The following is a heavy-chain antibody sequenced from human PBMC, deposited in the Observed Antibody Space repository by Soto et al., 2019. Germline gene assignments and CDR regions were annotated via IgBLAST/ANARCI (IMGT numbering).Heavy chain of an antibody. Sequence: GSLRLSCAASGFSFSSYWMHWLRQVPGKGLVWVSRINGDGDYTNYADSVKGRFTIPRDNAKNTLYLQMNSLRAEDTAVYYCARERGGYSSDFWGQGTLVTVSS. CDR3: ARERGGYSSDF. D-gene: IGHD2-15*01. J-gene: IGHJ4*02. V-gene: IGHV3-74*01. CDR1: GFSFSSYW. CDR2: INGDGDYT.